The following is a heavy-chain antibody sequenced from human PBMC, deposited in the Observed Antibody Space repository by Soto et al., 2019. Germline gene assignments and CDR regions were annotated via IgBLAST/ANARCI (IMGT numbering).Heavy chain of an antibody. CDR3: ARLGGYYQAFDS. J-gene: IGHJ4*02. V-gene: IGHV4-59*08. Sequence: QVQLQESGPGLVKPSETLSLTCTVSGGSIRDYYWGWIRQSPGKGLEWIGYIYYTGTTKYNPSLKSRVTISVYSFKNQFSLKLDSVTAADTTVYYCARLGGYYQAFDSWGQGTLVTVSS. D-gene: IGHD3-22*01. CDR1: GGSIRDYY. CDR2: IYYTGTT.